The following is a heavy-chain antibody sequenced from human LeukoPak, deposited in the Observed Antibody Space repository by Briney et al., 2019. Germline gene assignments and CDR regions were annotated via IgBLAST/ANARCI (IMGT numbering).Heavy chain of an antibody. J-gene: IGHJ6*02. D-gene: IGHD3-10*01. CDR3: ARGRNYYGSGSYSFRMDV. V-gene: IGHV4-30-2*01. Sequence: SETLSLTCAVSGGSISSGGYSWSWIRQPPGKGLEWIGYFYQSGSTYYNPSLKSRVTISVDRSKNQFSLKLSSVTAADTAVYYCARGRNYYGSGSYSFRMDVWGQGTTVTVS. CDR2: FYQSGST. CDR1: GGSISSGGYS.